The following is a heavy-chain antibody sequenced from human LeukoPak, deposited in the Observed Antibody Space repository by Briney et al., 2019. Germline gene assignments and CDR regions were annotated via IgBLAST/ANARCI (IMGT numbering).Heavy chain of an antibody. Sequence: SETLSLTCTVSGGSISSYYWSWIRQPPGKGLEWIGYIYYSGSTNYNPSLKSRVTISVDTSKNQFSLKLSSVTAADTAVYYCARHLIGEIDYWGQGTLVTVSS. V-gene: IGHV4-59*08. CDR2: IYYSGST. J-gene: IGHJ4*02. CDR1: GGSISSYY. CDR3: ARHLIGEIDY. D-gene: IGHD4-17*01.